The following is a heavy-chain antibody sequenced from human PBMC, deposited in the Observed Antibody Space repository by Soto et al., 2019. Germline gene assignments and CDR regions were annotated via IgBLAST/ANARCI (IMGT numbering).Heavy chain of an antibody. J-gene: IGHJ6*02. CDR1: GGSISSGGYS. V-gene: IGHV4-30-2*01. CDR2: IYHSGST. D-gene: IGHD3-16*02. Sequence: QLQLQESGSGLVKPSQTLSLTCAVSGGSISSGGYSWSWIRQPPGKGLEWIGYIYHSGSTYYNPSRKRRVTMSVDRSKNQFSLKLSSVPAADTAVYYCARVNYDYVWGSYRPYGMDVWGQGTTVTVSS. CDR3: ARVNYDYVWGSYRPYGMDV.